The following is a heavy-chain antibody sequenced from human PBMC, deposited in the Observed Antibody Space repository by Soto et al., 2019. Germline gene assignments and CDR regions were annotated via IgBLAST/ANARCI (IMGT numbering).Heavy chain of an antibody. D-gene: IGHD6-13*01. CDR1: GDSVSSNSAA. CDR2: TYYRSKWYN. J-gene: IGHJ5*02. CDR3: ARSYSSSWGNWFDP. V-gene: IGHV6-1*01. Sequence: GPGPPTPSETLSLTCAISGDSVSSNSAAWNWIRQSPSRGLEWLGRTYYRSKWYNDYAVSVKSRITINPDTSKNQFSLQLNSVTPEDTAVYYCARSYSSSWGNWFDPWGQGTLVTVSS.